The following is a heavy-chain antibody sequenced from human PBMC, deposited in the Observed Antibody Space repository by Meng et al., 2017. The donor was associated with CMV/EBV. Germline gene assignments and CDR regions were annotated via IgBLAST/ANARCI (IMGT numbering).Heavy chain of an antibody. J-gene: IGHJ4*02. D-gene: IGHD3-10*01. Sequence: GGSLRLSCTVSGGSISSSSYYWGWIRQPPGKGLEWVSCISSSSSYIYYADSVKGRFTISRDNAKNSLYLQMNSLRAEDTAVYYCARDASGDYWGQGTLVTVSS. CDR2: ISSSSSYI. V-gene: IGHV3-21*01. CDR1: GGSISSSS. CDR3: ARDASGDY.